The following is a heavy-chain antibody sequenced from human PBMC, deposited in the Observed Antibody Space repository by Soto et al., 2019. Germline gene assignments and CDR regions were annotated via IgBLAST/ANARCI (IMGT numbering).Heavy chain of an antibody. CDR3: ARHCSNGVCYVY. J-gene: IGHJ4*02. CDR1: GVSISSGDYY. CDR2: IYYSGST. Sequence: SETLSLTCTVSGVSISSGDYYWSWIRQPPGKGLEWIGCIYYSGSTYYNPSLKSRVTISVDTSKNQFSLKLSSVTAADTAVYYCARHCSNGVCYVYWGQGTPVTVSS. D-gene: IGHD2-8*01. V-gene: IGHV4-30-4*01.